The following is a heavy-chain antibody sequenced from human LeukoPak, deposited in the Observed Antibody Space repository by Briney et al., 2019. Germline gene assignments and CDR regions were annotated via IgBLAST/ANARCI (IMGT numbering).Heavy chain of an antibody. J-gene: IGHJ5*02. CDR3: ARVSDYYGSGSYPNWFDP. V-gene: IGHV4-34*01. D-gene: IGHD3-10*01. CDR2: INHSGST. CDR1: GGSFSGHY. Sequence: PSETLSLTCAVYGGSFSGHYWSWIRQPPGKGLEWIGEINHSGSTNYNPSLKSRVTISVDTSKNQFSPKLSSVTAADTAVYYCARVSDYYGSGSYPNWFDPWGQGTLVTVSS.